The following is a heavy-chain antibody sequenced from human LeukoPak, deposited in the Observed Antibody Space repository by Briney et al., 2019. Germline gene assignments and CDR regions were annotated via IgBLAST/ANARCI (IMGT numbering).Heavy chain of an antibody. CDR2: IYYSGST. Sequence: SETLSLTCTVSGGSISSSNYYWGWIRQPPGEGLEWIGYIYYSGSTYHNPSLKSRVTMPVDTSKNQFSLKLSSVTAADTAVYYCARYYSGSYGFDYWGQGTLVTVSS. CDR3: ARYYSGSYGFDY. CDR1: GGSISSSNYY. J-gene: IGHJ4*02. D-gene: IGHD1-26*01. V-gene: IGHV4-39*01.